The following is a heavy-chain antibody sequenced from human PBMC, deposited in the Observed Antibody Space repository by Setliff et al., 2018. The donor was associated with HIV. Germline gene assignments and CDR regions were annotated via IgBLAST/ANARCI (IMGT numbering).Heavy chain of an antibody. Sequence: SETLSLTCAVSGASFVGDNHWSWIRQTPERGLEWIAYFMYTDIHYVNYLNYRNPSLASRLSISVDKSKNQFSLTLSAVTAADTAVYYCASRVYYYDESRTLRDEAFVPWGQGTLVTVSS. D-gene: IGHD3-22*01. CDR2: FMYTDIHYVNYLN. V-gene: IGHV4-30-4*01. CDR1: GASFVGDNH. CDR3: ASRVYYYDESRTLRDEAFVP. J-gene: IGHJ5*02.